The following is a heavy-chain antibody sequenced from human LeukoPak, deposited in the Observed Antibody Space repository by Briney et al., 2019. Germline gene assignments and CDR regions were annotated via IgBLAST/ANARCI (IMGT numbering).Heavy chain of an antibody. Sequence: SETLSLTCAVYGGSFSGYHWSWIRQPPGKGLEWIGEINHSGSTNYNPSLKSRVTISVDTSKNQFSLRLTSVTAADTAVYYCARQTGSGLFILPGGQGTLVTVSS. J-gene: IGHJ4*02. CDR1: GGSFSGYH. CDR2: INHSGST. CDR3: ARQTGSGLFILP. D-gene: IGHD3/OR15-3a*01. V-gene: IGHV4-34*01.